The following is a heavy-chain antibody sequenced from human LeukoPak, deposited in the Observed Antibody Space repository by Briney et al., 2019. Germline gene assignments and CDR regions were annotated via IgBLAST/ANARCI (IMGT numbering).Heavy chain of an antibody. CDR2: IYYSGST. V-gene: IGHV4-39*01. D-gene: IGHD1-26*01. CDR3: ARQGGSAPFDS. Sequence: PSETLSLTCTVSGDSISSSSYYWGWIRQPPGKGPEWIGSIYYSGSTYYNPSLKSRLTVSVDTSKNQFSLKLSSVTAADTAVYYCARQGGSAPFDSWGQGTLVTVSS. CDR1: GDSISSSSYY. J-gene: IGHJ4*02.